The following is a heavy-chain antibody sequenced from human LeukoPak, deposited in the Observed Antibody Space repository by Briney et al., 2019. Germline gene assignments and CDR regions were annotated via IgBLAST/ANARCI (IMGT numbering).Heavy chain of an antibody. V-gene: IGHV1-2*02. D-gene: IGHD6-19*01. Sequence: ASVKVSCKASGYTFTGYYMHWVRQAPGQGLEWMGWINPNSGGTNYAQKFQGRVTMTRDTSISTAYMELSRLRSDDTAVYYCARDYTAVAGTLDYWGQGTLVTVSS. CDR2: INPNSGGT. J-gene: IGHJ4*02. CDR1: GYTFTGYY. CDR3: ARDYTAVAGTLDY.